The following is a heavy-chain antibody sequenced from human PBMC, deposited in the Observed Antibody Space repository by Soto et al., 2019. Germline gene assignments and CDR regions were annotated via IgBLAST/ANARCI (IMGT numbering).Heavy chain of an antibody. CDR1: GYSFTSYW. Sequence: GESLKISCKGSGYSFTSYWIGWARQMPGKGLEWMGIIYPGDSDTRYSPSFQGQVTISADKSISTAYLQWSSLKASDTAMYYCARAAAAGKYYYGMDVWGQGTTVTVSS. CDR3: ARAAAAGKYYYGMDV. J-gene: IGHJ6*01. V-gene: IGHV5-51*01. D-gene: IGHD6-13*01. CDR2: IYPGDSDT.